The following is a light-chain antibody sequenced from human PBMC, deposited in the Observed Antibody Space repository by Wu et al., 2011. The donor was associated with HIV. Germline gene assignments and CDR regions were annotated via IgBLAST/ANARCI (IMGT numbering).Light chain of an antibody. V-gene: IGKV3D-20*02. J-gene: IGKJ4*01. CDR2: GAS. CDR1: QSVSSSY. Sequence: IVLTQSPGTLSLSPGERATLSCRASQSVSSSYLAWYQQKPGRAPRLLIYGASSRATGIPDRFSGSGSGTDFTLTISSLEPEDFAVYYCQQRGYWGTFGGGTKVETK. CDR3: QQRGYWGT.